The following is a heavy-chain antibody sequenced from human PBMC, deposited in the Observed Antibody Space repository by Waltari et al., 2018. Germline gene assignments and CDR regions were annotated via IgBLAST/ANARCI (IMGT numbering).Heavy chain of an antibody. CDR2: LYSDGST. V-gene: IGHV3-53*01. J-gene: IGHJ6*02. CDR1: GFTVSSNY. CDR3: ARDSLGDGMDV. Sequence: ELQLVESGGGVIQPGGFLRLSCTASGFTVSSNYMSWVCQAPGKGLEWVSILYSDGSTYYADPVKGRFTISRDISRNTLSLQMNSLRAEDTAMYYCARDSLGDGMDVWGPGTTVTVSS. D-gene: IGHD3-16*01.